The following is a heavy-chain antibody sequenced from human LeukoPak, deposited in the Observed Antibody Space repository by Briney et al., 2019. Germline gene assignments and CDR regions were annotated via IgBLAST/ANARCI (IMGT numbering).Heavy chain of an antibody. CDR3: ARGDYYDSSGYGHLPYFDY. CDR1: GGSISSGGYY. D-gene: IGHD3-22*01. V-gene: IGHV4-31*03. J-gene: IGHJ4*02. CDR2: IYYSGST. Sequence: SETLSLTCTVSGGSISSGGYYWSWIRPHPGKGLEWIGYIYYSGSTYYNPSLKSRVTISVDTSKNQFSLKLSSVTAADTAVYYCARGDYYDSSGYGHLPYFDYWGQGTLVTVSS.